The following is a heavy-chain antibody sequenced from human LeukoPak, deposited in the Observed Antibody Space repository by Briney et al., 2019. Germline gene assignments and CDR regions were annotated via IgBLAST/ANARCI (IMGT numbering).Heavy chain of an antibody. CDR1: GISFSDFW. CDR3: VRFNH. Sequence: GGSLRLSCAASGISFSDFWLSWVRQVPGKGLEWVASISQDGSDKHYVDSVKGRFTLSRDSTKNSLYRQMNSLRAEDTAVYYCVRFNHWGQGALVAVSS. CDR2: ISQDGSDK. V-gene: IGHV3-7*04. J-gene: IGHJ4*02.